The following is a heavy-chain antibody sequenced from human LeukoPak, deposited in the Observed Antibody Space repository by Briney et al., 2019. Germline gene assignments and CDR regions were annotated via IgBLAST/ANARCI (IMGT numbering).Heavy chain of an antibody. CDR1: GGTFSSYA. D-gene: IGHD6-19*01. V-gene: IGHV1-69*06. J-gene: IGHJ4*02. CDR2: IIPIFGTA. Sequence: SVKVSCKASGGTFSSYAISWVRQAPGQGLEWMGGIIPIFGTANYAQKFQGRVTITADKSTSTAYMELSSLRSEDTAVYYCARDHRVTGWSHFDYWGQGTLVTVSS. CDR3: ARDHRVTGWSHFDY.